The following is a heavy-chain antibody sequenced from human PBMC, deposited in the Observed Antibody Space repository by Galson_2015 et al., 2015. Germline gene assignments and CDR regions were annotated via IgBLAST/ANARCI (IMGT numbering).Heavy chain of an antibody. J-gene: IGHJ6*03. D-gene: IGHD4-11*01. CDR3: ARDGKPYSNYARMDV. CDR1: GFTFSSYG. V-gene: IGHV3-33*01. Sequence: SLRLSCAASGFTFSSYGMHWVRQAPGKGLEWVAVIWYDGSNKYYADSVKGRFTIPRDNSKNTLYLQMNSLRAEDTAVYYCARDGKPYSNYARMDVWGKGTTVTVSS. CDR2: IWYDGSNK.